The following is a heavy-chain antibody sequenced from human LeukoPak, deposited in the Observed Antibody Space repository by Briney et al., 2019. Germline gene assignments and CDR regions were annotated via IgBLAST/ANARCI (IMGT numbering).Heavy chain of an antibody. CDR1: GFTFSSYS. V-gene: IGHV3-48*04. J-gene: IGHJ5*02. CDR3: ARGGSSWPHAFDP. D-gene: IGHD6-13*01. CDR2: ISSSGSTI. Sequence: GGSLRLSCTASGFTFSSYSMNWVRQAPGQGLEWVSYISSSGSTIYYADSVKGRFTISRDNAKNSLYLQMNSLRAEDTAVYYCARGGSSWPHAFDPWGQGTLVTVSS.